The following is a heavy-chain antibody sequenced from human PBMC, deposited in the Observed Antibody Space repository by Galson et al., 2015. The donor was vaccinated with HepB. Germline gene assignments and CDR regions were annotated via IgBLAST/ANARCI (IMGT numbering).Heavy chain of an antibody. D-gene: IGHD3-16*01. J-gene: IGHJ4*02. CDR1: GFTFSSYA. Sequence: SLRLSCAASGFTFSSYAMSWVRQAPGKGLEWVSAISYTGGNTYYADSVKGRFTISRDNTKNTLYLQMSSLRAEDADVYYCARGTTTIDYWGQGTLVTVSS. CDR3: ARGTTTIDY. V-gene: IGHV3-23*01. CDR2: ISYTGGNT.